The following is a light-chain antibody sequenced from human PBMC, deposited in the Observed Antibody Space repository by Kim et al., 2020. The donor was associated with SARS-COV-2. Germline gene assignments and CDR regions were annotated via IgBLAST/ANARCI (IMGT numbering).Light chain of an antibody. CDR2: GAS. Sequence: VSPGERVTLACRASQTVSSNLAWYKQRPGRAPRMLIYGASTRATGIPARFSGSGSGTEFTLTISSLQSEDSAVYYCQQYNNWPQTFGQGTKVDIK. CDR3: QQYNNWPQT. CDR1: QTVSSN. V-gene: IGKV3-15*01. J-gene: IGKJ1*01.